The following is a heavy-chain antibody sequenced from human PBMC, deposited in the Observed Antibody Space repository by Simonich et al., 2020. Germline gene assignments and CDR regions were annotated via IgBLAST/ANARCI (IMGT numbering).Heavy chain of an antibody. J-gene: IGHJ4*02. Sequence: QVQLVQSGAEVKKPGASVKVSCKASGYTFTSYGISWVRQAPGQGLEWMGWIMAYNGKTNYEQKLQGRVTMTTDTSTSTAYMELRSLRSDDTAVYYCARASRGTWWYYYFDYWGQGTLVTVSS. CDR3: ARASRGTWWYYYFDY. CDR2: IMAYNGKT. D-gene: IGHD2-15*01. CDR1: GYTFTSYG. V-gene: IGHV1-18*01.